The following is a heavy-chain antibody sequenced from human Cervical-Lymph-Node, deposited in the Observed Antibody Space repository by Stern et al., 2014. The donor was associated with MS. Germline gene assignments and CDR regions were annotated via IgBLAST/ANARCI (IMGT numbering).Heavy chain of an antibody. CDR1: GFSLNSYGVG. CDR3: AREIAAVVPFDY. V-gene: IGHV2-5*02. CDR2: IYWDDDE. D-gene: IGHD6-13*01. Sequence: QITLKESGPTLMRPTQTLTLTCTFSGFSLNSYGVGVGWIRQPPGKALEWLALIYWDDDERYSPVLRARLNITKDTSKNQVVLTMTDMDPMDTATYYCAREIAAVVPFDYWGQGTLVTVSS. J-gene: IGHJ4*02.